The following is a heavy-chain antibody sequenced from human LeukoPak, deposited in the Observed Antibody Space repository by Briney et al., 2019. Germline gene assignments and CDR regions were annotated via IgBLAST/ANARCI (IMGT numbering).Heavy chain of an antibody. V-gene: IGHV3-15*01. CDR2: IKSKVDGGTT. Sequence: GGSLRLSCAASGFTFCHAWMSWVRQAPGKGLEWVGRIKSKVDGGTTDYAAPAKGRFTISRDDSKNTLYLQMNSLKTEDTAVYYCITLSGFSSSLGAAFNIWGQGTMLTVSS. CDR3: ITLSGFSSSLGAAFNI. CDR1: GFTFCHAW. D-gene: IGHD6-13*01. J-gene: IGHJ3*02.